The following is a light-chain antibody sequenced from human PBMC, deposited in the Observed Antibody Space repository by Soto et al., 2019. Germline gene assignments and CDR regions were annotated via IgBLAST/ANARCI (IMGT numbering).Light chain of an antibody. CDR3: SSYTTSSPLV. CDR1: SSDVGGFTY. Sequence: QSALTQPASVSGSPGQSITISCTGTSSDVGGFTYVSWYQQHPGKAPKLMIYDVSNRPSGVSNRFSGSKSGNTASLTISGLQAEDDADYYCSSYTTSSPLVLGTGTKVTVL. V-gene: IGLV2-14*01. CDR2: DVS. J-gene: IGLJ1*01.